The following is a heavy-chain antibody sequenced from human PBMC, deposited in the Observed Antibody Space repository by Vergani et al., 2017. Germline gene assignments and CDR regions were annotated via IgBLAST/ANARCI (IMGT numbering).Heavy chain of an antibody. CDR3: ARESCPYCSSTSCQYYYYGMDV. V-gene: IGHV3-33*01. CDR2: IWYDGSNK. J-gene: IGHJ6*02. D-gene: IGHD2-2*01. CDR1: GFTFSSYG. Sequence: QVQLVESGGGVVQPGRSLRLSCAASGFTFSSYGMHWVRQAPGKGLEWVAVIWYDGSNKYYADSVKGRFTISRDNSKNTLYLQMNSLRAEDTAVYYCARESCPYCSSTSCQYYYYGMDVWGQGTTVTVSS.